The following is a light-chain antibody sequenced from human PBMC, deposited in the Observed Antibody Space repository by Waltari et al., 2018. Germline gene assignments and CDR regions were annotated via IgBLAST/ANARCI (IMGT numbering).Light chain of an antibody. Sequence: QLVLTQSPSASASLGASVKLTCTLSSGYSSNIIAWHQQQPQKGPRYLMKVNSDGSHSKGDEIPDRFSGSSAGAGRYLTISSLQSEDEADYYCQTGGHGTWVFGGGTKLTVL. CDR2: VNSDGSH. J-gene: IGLJ3*02. V-gene: IGLV4-69*01. CDR1: SGYSSNI. CDR3: QTGGHGTWV.